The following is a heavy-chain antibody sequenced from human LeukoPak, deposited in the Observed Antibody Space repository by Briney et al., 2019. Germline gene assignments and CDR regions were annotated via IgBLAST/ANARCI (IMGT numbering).Heavy chain of an antibody. CDR3: ARDVAYSSSFDY. CDR2: IYTSGST. J-gene: IGHJ4*02. CDR1: GGSISSYS. V-gene: IGHV4-4*07. D-gene: IGHD6-6*01. Sequence: PSETLSPICPVSGGSISSYSWSWIRQPDGKGLEWIGRIYTSGSTNYHPSLKSRVTMSVDTSKNQFSLKLSSVTAADTAVYYCARDVAYSSSFDYWGQGTLVTVSS.